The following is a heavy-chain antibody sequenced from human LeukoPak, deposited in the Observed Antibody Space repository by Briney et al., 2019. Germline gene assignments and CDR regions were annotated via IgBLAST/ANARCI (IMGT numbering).Heavy chain of an antibody. D-gene: IGHD2-2*01. CDR3: ARGADCSSTSCYGPEWAFDI. CDR2: ISAYSGDT. CDR1: GYTFTSYG. V-gene: IGHV1-18*04. Sequence: ASVKVSCKASGYTFTSYGISWVRQAPGQGLEWMGWISAYSGDTNYAQKLQGRVTMTTDTSTSTAYMELRSLRSDDTAVYYCARGADCSSTSCYGPEWAFDIWGQGTMVTVSS. J-gene: IGHJ3*02.